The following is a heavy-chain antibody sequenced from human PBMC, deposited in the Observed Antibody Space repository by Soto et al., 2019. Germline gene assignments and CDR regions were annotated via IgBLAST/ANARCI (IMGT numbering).Heavy chain of an antibody. CDR2: IIPIFGTA. CDR1: GGTFSSYA. CDR3: AREGYDILTGYSYGMDV. J-gene: IGHJ6*02. D-gene: IGHD3-9*01. V-gene: IGHV1-69*13. Sequence: SVKVSCKASGGTFSSYAISWVRQAPGQGLEWMGGIIPIFGTANYAQKFQGRVTITADESTSTAYMELSSLRSEDTAVYYCAREGYDILTGYSYGMDVWGQGTTVTVS.